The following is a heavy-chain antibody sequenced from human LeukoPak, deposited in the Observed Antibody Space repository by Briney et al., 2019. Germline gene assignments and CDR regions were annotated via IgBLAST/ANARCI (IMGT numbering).Heavy chain of an antibody. Sequence: SETLSLTCTVSGGSISSYYWSWIRQPAGKGLEWIGRINTSGSTNYNPSLKSRVTMSVDTSKNQFSLKLSSVTAADTAVYYCARVAVRGVLRAFDIWGQGTMVTVSS. CDR3: ARVAVRGVLRAFDI. CDR1: GGSISSYY. CDR2: INTSGST. D-gene: IGHD3-10*01. V-gene: IGHV4-4*07. J-gene: IGHJ3*02.